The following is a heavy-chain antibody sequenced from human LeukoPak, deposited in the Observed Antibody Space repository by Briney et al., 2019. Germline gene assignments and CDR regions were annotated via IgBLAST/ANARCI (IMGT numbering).Heavy chain of an antibody. Sequence: SETLSLTCTVSGGSISGSSYYWGWIRQPPGKGLEWIGYIYYSGSTNYNPSLKSRVTISVDTSKNQFSLKLSSVTAADTAVYYCAREVGGRFDPWGQGTLVTVSS. CDR2: IYYSGST. J-gene: IGHJ5*02. CDR1: GGSISGSSYY. CDR3: AREVGGRFDP. V-gene: IGHV4-61*01.